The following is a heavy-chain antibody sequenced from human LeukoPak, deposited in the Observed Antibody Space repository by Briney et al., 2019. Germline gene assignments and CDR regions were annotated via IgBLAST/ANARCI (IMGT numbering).Heavy chain of an antibody. Sequence: ASVKVSCKASGYSFTAYYMHWVRQAPGQGLEWMGWINPNSGGTNYAQKFQGRVTMTRDTSITTAYMEMSRLRSADTALYYCARSPHILTGENFDYWGQGTLVTVSS. V-gene: IGHV1-2*02. CDR2: INPNSGGT. D-gene: IGHD3-9*01. J-gene: IGHJ4*02. CDR1: GYSFTAYY. CDR3: ARSPHILTGENFDY.